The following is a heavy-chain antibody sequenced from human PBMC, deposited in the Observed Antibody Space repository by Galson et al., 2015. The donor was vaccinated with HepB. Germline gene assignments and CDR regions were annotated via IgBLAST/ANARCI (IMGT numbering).Heavy chain of an antibody. Sequence: SLRLSCAASGFTFSSYGMHWVRQAPGKGLEWVAVIWYDGSNKYYADSVKGRFTISRDNSKNTLYLQMNSLRAEDTAVYYCARGRSRDSSGYPYWYFDLWGRGTLVTVSS. CDR2: IWYDGSNK. V-gene: IGHV3-33*01. D-gene: IGHD3-22*01. CDR1: GFTFSSYG. CDR3: ARGRSRDSSGYPYWYFDL. J-gene: IGHJ2*01.